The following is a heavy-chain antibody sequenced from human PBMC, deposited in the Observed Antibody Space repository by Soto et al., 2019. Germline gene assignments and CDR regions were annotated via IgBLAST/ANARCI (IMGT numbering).Heavy chain of an antibody. D-gene: IGHD4-4*01. J-gene: IGHJ6*02. CDR2: ISGSVGST. Sequence: LRRSCAAPLSTLSSHAMSWVRQAPGKGLEWGSAISGSVGSTYYADSVKGRFTISRDNSKNTLYLQMNSLRAEDTAVYYCAKASNYYYYGMDVWGQGTTVTVSS. V-gene: IGHV3-23*01. CDR3: AKASNYYYYGMDV. CDR1: LSTLSSHA.